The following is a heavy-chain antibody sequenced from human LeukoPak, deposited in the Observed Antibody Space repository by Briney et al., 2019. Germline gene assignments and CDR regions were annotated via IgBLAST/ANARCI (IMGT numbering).Heavy chain of an antibody. CDR2: IYYSGST. V-gene: IGHV4-30-4*01. CDR1: GGSISSGDYY. Sequence: SETLSLTCTVSGGSISSGDYYWSWIRQPPGKGLEWIGYIYYSGSTYYNPSLKSRVTISVDTSKNQFSLKLSSVTAADTAMYYCASGYYYDSSGYFLDYWGQGTLVTVSS. CDR3: ASGYYYDSSGYFLDY. D-gene: IGHD3-22*01. J-gene: IGHJ4*02.